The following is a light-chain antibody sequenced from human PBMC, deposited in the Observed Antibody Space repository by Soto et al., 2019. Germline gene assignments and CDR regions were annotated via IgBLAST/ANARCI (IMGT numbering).Light chain of an antibody. CDR2: ENN. CDR1: NSNIGNNY. J-gene: IGLJ2*01. Sequence: QSVLTQPPSVSAAPGQKVTISCSGSNSNIGNNYVSWYQHLPGTAPKLLIYENNKRPSGIPDRFSGSKSGTSATLGITGLQTGDEADYYCGTWDSSLSGGVFGGGTKLTVL. CDR3: GTWDSSLSGGV. V-gene: IGLV1-51*02.